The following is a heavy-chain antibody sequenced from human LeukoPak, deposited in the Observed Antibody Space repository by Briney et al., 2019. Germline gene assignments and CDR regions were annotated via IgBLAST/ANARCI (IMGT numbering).Heavy chain of an antibody. D-gene: IGHD6-13*01. CDR3: ARDSTSGNWFDP. J-gene: IGHJ5*02. CDR2: IIPIFGTA. CDR1: GDTLSSHG. Sequence: ASVKVSCKASGDTLSSHGFSWVRQAPGQGLEWMGGIIPIFGTANYAQKFQGRVTITADESTSTAYMELSSLRSEDTAVYYCARDSTSGNWFDPWGQGTLVTVSS. V-gene: IGHV1-69*13.